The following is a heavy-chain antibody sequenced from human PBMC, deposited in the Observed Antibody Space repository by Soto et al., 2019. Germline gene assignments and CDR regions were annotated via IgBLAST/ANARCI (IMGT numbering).Heavy chain of an antibody. D-gene: IGHD3-22*01. Sequence: ASVTVSCKASGYTFTGYYMHCVRQAPGQGLEXMGWXNPNXGXTXXAXXXQGRVTMTRETSISTAYMELSRLRSDDTAVYYCAWYGSSGYGDFDYWGQGTLVTVS. CDR2: XNPNXGXT. V-gene: IGHV1-2*02. CDR1: GYTFTGYY. CDR3: AWYGSSGYGDFDY. J-gene: IGHJ4*02.